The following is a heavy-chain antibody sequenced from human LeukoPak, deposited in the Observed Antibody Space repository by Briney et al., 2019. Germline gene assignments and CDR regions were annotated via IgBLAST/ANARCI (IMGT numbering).Heavy chain of an antibody. V-gene: IGHV3-7*04. CDR1: GFTFSNYW. Sequence: GGSLRLSCAASGFTFSNYWMTWVRQAPGKGLEWVANIKQDGSEKYYVDSVKGRFTISRDNAKNSLYLQMNSLRAEDTAVYYCARASYGSAYYYYYMDVWGKGTTVTISS. CDR3: ARASYGSAYYYYYMDV. D-gene: IGHD3-10*01. CDR2: IKQDGSEK. J-gene: IGHJ6*03.